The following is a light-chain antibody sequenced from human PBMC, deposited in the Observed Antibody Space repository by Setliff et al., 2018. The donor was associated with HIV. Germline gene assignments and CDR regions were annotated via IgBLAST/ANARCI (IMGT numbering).Light chain of an antibody. V-gene: IGLV2-23*02. CDR2: DVS. J-gene: IGLJ1*01. CDR3: CSYAGTTTFPPGV. CDR1: SSDVGDYDF. Sequence: QSALAQPASVSGSPGQSITISCTGTSSDVGDYDFVSWFQQHPGKAPKLMIYDVSKRPSGVSNRYSGSKSGNTASLTISGLQAEDEADYYCCSYAGTTTFPPGVFGTGTRVTVL.